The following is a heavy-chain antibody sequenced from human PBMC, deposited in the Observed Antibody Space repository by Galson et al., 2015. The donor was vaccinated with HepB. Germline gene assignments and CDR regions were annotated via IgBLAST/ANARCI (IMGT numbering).Heavy chain of an antibody. V-gene: IGHV1-18*04. D-gene: IGHD3-9*01. CDR2: ISAYNGNT. Sequence: SVKVSCKASGYTFTSYGISWVRQAPGQGLEWMGWISAYNGNTNYAQKLQGRVTMTTDTSTSTAYMELRSLRAEDTAVYYCAKDERYFDLPREGDTESDWGQGTLVTVSS. CDR1: GYTFTSYG. CDR3: AKDERYFDLPREGDTESD. J-gene: IGHJ4*02.